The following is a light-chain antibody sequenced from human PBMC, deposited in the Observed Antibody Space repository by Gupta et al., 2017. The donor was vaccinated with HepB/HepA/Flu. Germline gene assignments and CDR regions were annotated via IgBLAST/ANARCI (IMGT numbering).Light chain of an antibody. CDR2: LNSDGSH. CDR1: SGHSSYA. J-gene: IGLJ2*01. CDR3: QTWDTAYVL. V-gene: IGLV4-69*01. Sequence: QLVLTQSPSASASLGASVKLTCTLSSGHSSYAIAWHQQKPEKGPRYLMKLNSDGSHSNGDGIPDRFSGSSSGAERYLTISSLQSEDEADYYCQTWDTAYVLFGGGTKLTVL.